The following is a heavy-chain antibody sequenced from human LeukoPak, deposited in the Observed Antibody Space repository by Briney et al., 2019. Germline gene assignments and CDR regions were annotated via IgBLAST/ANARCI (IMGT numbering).Heavy chain of an antibody. J-gene: IGHJ3*02. V-gene: IGHV4-34*01. D-gene: IGHD6-13*01. CDR3: ARLQLVGDAFDI. Sequence: SETLSLTCAVYGGSFSGYYWSWIRQPPGKGLEWIGEINHSGSTNYNPSLKSRVTISVDTSKNQFSLKLSSVTAADTAVYYCARLQLVGDAFDIWGQGTMVTVSS. CDR1: GGSFSGYY. CDR2: INHSGST.